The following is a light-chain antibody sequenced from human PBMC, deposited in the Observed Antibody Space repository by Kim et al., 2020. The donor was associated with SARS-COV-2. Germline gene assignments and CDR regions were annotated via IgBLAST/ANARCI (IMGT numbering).Light chain of an antibody. V-gene: IGKV4-1*01. CDR1: QSVLYNSNNKNF. Sequence: DIVMTQSPDSLAVSLGERTTINCKSSQSVLYNSNNKNFLAWYQQKPGQSPRLLIYWASTRESGVPDRFSGSGSGTDFTLTITSLQAEDVAVYYCQQYYSSPFTFGQGTKLEI. J-gene: IGKJ2*01. CDR3: QQYYSSPFT. CDR2: WAS.